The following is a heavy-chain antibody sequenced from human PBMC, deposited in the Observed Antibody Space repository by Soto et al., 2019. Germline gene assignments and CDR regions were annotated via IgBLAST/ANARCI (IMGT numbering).Heavy chain of an antibody. CDR2: IYSGGST. J-gene: IGHJ2*01. Sequence: EVQLVESGGGLVQPGGSLRLSCAASGFTVSSNYMSWVRQAPGKGLEWVSIIYSGGSTYYADSVKGRFTISRDHSKNTLYLQMNSLRADDAAVYYCARGDYYDTSAYYGYFDLWGRGTLVTVSS. D-gene: IGHD3-22*01. CDR1: GFTVSSNY. V-gene: IGHV3-66*01. CDR3: ARGDYYDTSAYYGYFDL.